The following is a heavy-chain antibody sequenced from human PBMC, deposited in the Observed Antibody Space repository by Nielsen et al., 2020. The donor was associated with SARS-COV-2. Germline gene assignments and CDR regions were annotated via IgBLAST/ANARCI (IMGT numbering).Heavy chain of an antibody. J-gene: IGHJ6*03. CDR3: ATFRRLRYYSYMAV. CDR1: GFTFSSNA. CDR2: ISGSGGST. D-gene: IGHD3-16*01. V-gene: IGHV3-23*01. Sequence: GESLKISCAASGFTFSSNAMRWVRQAPGKGLEWVSAISGSGGSTYYADSVKGRFTISRDNSKNTLYLQMNSLRAEDTAVYYCATFRRLRYYSYMAVWGQGTTVTVSS.